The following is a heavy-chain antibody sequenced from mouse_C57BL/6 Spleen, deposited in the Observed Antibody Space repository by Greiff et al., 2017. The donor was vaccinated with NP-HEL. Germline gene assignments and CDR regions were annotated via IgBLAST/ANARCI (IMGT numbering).Heavy chain of an antibody. D-gene: IGHD1-1*01. CDR2: ISSGSSTI. V-gene: IGHV5-17*01. Sequence: EVQLVESGGGLVKPGGSLKLSCAASGFTFSDYGMHWVRQAPEKGLEWVAYISSGSSTIYYADTVKGRFTISRDNAKNTLFLQMTSLRSEDTAMYYCARPYGSSPRYFDVWGTGTTVTVSS. CDR3: ARPYGSSPRYFDV. CDR1: GFTFSDYG. J-gene: IGHJ1*03.